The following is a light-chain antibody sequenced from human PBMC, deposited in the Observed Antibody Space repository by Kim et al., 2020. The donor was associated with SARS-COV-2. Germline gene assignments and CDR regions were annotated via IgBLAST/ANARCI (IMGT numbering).Light chain of an antibody. V-gene: IGKV1-27*01. CDR2: AAS. CDR1: LGIRDY. Sequence: ASVGDRVTITCRASLGIRDYLAWYQQKPGEVPKLLIYAASTLQSGVPLRFSGSGSGTDFTLNISDLQPEDAATYFCQKYDSATWTFGQGTKVDIK. J-gene: IGKJ1*01. CDR3: QKYDSATWT.